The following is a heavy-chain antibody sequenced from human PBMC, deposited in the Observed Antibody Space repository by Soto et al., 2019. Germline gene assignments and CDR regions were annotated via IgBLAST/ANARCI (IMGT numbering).Heavy chain of an antibody. CDR3: ARDSPYSSSWYDLNWFDP. J-gene: IGHJ5*02. D-gene: IGHD6-13*01. Sequence: GGSLRLSCAASGFTFSSYSMNWVRQAPGKGLEWVSYISSSSSTIYYADSVKGRFTISRDNAKNSLYLQMNSLRDEDTAVYYCARDSPYSSSWYDLNWFDPWGQGTLVTVSS. V-gene: IGHV3-48*02. CDR1: GFTFSSYS. CDR2: ISSSSSTI.